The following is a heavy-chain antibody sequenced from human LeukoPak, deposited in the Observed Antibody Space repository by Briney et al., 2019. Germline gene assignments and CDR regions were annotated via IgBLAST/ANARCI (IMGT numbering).Heavy chain of an antibody. Sequence: HPGGSLRLSCAASGFTVSSNFMTWVRQAPGKGLEWVSVISSGGTTYYADSVKGRFTISRHISENTVYLQMNSLRAEDTAVYYCARDRSYGDFAWGYWGQGTLVTVSS. D-gene: IGHD4-17*01. CDR1: GFTVSSNF. V-gene: IGHV3-53*04. J-gene: IGHJ4*02. CDR2: ISSGGTT. CDR3: ARDRSYGDFAWGY.